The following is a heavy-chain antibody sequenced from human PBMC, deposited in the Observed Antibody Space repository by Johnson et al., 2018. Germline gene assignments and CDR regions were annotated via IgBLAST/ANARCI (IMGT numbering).Heavy chain of an antibody. CDR2: ISGDGGGT. J-gene: IGHJ6*02. D-gene: IGHD6-19*01. V-gene: IGHV3-74*01. CDR1: GFTFSKDW. Sequence: VQLQESGGGLVQPGGSLRLSCAASGFTFSKDWMHWVRQAPGKGLMWVSRISGDGGGTTYADSVKGRFPISRANAKSTLYLQMNSLRAEDTAVYYCARISIAVAGIYGMDVWGQGTTVTVSS. CDR3: ARISIAVAGIYGMDV.